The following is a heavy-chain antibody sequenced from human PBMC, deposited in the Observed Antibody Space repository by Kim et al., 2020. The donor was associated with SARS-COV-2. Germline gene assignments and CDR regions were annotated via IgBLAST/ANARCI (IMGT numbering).Heavy chain of an antibody. D-gene: IGHD3-10*01. CDR1: GGSFSGYY. Sequence: SETLSLTCAVYGGSFSGYYWSWIRQPPGKGLEWIGEINHSGSTNYNPSLKSRVTISVDTSKNQFSLKLSSVTAADTAVYYCARAPNYGSGSSYMGFDYWGQGTLFTVSS. V-gene: IGHV4-34*01. CDR3: ARAPNYGSGSSYMGFDY. CDR2: INHSGST. J-gene: IGHJ4*02.